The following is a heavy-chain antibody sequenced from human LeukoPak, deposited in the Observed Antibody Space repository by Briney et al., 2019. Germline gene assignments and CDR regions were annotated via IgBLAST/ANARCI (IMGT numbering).Heavy chain of an antibody. V-gene: IGHV1-18*01. J-gene: IGHJ4*02. CDR3: AREYYSNYGCYFDY. CDR1: GYTFSVDR. D-gene: IGHD4-11*01. Sequence: ASATVSCMPSGYTFSVDRISTGRQAPGQGLEWMGWISAYNVNTNYAQKLQGRVTMTTDTSTSTAYMELRSLRSDDPAVYYCAREYYSNYGCYFDYWGQGTLVTVSS. CDR2: ISAYNVNT.